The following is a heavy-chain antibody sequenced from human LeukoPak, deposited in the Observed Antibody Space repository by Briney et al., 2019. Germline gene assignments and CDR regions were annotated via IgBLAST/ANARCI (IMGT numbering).Heavy chain of an antibody. D-gene: IGHD3-16*02. CDR1: EYSFPNYC. Sequence: GESLKISCKHSEYSFPNYCIGWVRQMPGKGLEWMGIIYPGDSDTRYSPSFQGQVTISADKSISTAYLQWSSLKASDTAMYYCASSQTLRLGELSFDYWGQGTLVTVSS. CDR2: IYPGDSDT. V-gene: IGHV5-51*01. J-gene: IGHJ4*02. CDR3: ASSQTLRLGELSFDY.